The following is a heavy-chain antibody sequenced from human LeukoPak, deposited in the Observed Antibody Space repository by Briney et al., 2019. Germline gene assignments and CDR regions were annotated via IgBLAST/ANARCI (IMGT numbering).Heavy chain of an antibody. D-gene: IGHD1-1*01. V-gene: IGHV1-18*01. CDR3: ARDTALTTIPSGPESWDQGTVASVSSGESSQPSFH. CDR1: GYTFASYG. Sequence: GASVKVSCKASGYTFASYGISWVRQAPGQGLEWMGWISAYNGDTRYAQNFQGRATMTTDTSTSTAYLELRSLTSDDTDLYYCARDTALTTIPSGPESWDQGTVASVSSGESSQPSFHRGQGTLVTVSS. J-gene: IGHJ4*02. CDR2: ISAYNGDT.